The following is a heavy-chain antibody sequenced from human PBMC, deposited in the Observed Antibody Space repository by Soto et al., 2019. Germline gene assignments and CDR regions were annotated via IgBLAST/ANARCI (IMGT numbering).Heavy chain of an antibody. J-gene: IGHJ6*02. Sequence: PGESLKISCKGSGYSFTSYWIGWVRQMPGKGLEWMGIIYPGASDTRYSPSFQGQVTISADKSISTAYLQWSSLKASDTAMYYCAVTDGPYYYGMDVWGQGTTVTVSS. D-gene: IGHD5-18*01. CDR3: AVTDGPYYYGMDV. CDR2: IYPGASDT. CDR1: GYSFTSYW. V-gene: IGHV5-51*01.